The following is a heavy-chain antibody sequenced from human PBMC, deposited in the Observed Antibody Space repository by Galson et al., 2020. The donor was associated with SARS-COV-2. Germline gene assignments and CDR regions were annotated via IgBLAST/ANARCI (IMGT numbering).Heavy chain of an antibody. CDR1: GFSLSTSTMC. J-gene: IGHJ6*03. CDR2: INWDDDK. V-gene: IGHV2-70*01. Sequence: SGPTLVKPTQTLTLTCTFSGFSLSTSTMCVSWIRQPPGEALEWLALINWDDDKYYSTSLKTRLTISKDTSKNQVVLTMTNAHPVDTATYYCVRILYMRRQRFLGYYYYMDVWGKGTTVTVSS. D-gene: IGHD3-3*01. CDR3: VRILYMRRQRFLGYYYYMDV.